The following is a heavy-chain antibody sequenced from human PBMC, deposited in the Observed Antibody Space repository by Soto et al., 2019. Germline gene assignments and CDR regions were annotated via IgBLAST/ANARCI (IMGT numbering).Heavy chain of an antibody. V-gene: IGHV1-18*01. D-gene: IGHD3-22*01. CDR3: ASHNGMPYYYDSSGYYPGGDAFDI. J-gene: IGHJ3*02. CDR1: GYTFTSYG. CDR2: ISAYNGNT. Sequence: QVQLVQSGAEVKKPGASVKVSCKASGYTFTSYGISWVRQAPGQGLEWMGWISAYNGNTNYAQKLQGRVTMTTDTSTSTAYLELRSLRSDDTAVYYCASHNGMPYYYDSSGYYPGGDAFDIWGQGTMVTVSS.